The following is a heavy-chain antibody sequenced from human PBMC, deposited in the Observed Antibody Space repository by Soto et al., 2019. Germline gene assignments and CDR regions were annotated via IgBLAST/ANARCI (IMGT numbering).Heavy chain of an antibody. CDR1: GFTFSSYS. Sequence: GSLRLSCAASGFTFSSYSMNWVRQAPGKGLEWVSSISSSSSYIYYADSVKGRFTISRDNAKNSLYLQMNSLRAEDTAVYYCASSPLLLWFGELFDDAFDIWGQGTMVTVSS. J-gene: IGHJ3*02. CDR3: ASSPLLLWFGELFDDAFDI. V-gene: IGHV3-21*01. D-gene: IGHD3-10*01. CDR2: ISSSSSYI.